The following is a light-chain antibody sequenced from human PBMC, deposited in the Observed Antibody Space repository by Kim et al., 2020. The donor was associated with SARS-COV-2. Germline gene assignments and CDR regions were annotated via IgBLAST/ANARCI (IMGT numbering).Light chain of an antibody. V-gene: IGLV8-61*01. CDR3: VLYMGSGIWV. CDR2: TTN. Sequence: QTVVTQEPSFSVSPGGTVTLTCGLSSGSVSTNSYPSWYQQTPGQAPLTLIYTTNTRSSGVPDRFSGSILGNKASLTITGAQADDESDYYCVLYMGSGIWVFGGGTKVTVL. CDR1: SGSVSTNSY. J-gene: IGLJ3*02.